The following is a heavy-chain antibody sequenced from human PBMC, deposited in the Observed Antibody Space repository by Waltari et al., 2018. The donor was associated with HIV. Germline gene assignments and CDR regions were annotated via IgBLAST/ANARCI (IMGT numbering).Heavy chain of an antibody. J-gene: IGHJ4*02. Sequence: QVQLVQSGAEVKKPGASVKVSCKASGSTFTSYDIHWVRQTTGQGLEWLGWMNPNRGNTGYEQRVQGRVNFTRKTSISTAYMELSSLRSEDTAVYFCARGPQDYPKYYFDYWGQGTLVTVSS. V-gene: IGHV1-8*01. CDR3: ARGPQDYPKYYFDY. D-gene: IGHD4-17*01. CDR2: MNPNRGNT. CDR1: GSTFTSYD.